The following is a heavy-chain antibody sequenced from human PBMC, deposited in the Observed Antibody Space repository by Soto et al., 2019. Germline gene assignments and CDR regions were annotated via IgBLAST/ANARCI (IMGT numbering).Heavy chain of an antibody. V-gene: IGHV4-39*02. CDR3: ARDYASRIGGSGNGFDY. CDR2: IYYSGST. CDR1: GGCMSSRGDV. Sequence: SESLELSSGVCGGCMSSRGDVGGWKSKPPGKGLEWIGSIYYSGSTYYNPSLKSRVTVSVDTSKNQFSLKLSSVTAADTAVYYCARDYASRIGGSGNGFDYWGQGTLVTVSS. J-gene: IGHJ4*02. D-gene: IGHD1-26*01.